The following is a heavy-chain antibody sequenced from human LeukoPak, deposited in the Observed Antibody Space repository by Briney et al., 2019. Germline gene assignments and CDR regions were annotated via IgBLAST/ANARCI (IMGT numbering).Heavy chain of an antibody. CDR2: IIPMFGTP. V-gene: IGHV1-69*05. J-gene: IGHJ4*02. CDR3: ARVKAPSITARLWEYYFDY. Sequence: SVKVSCKASGGTFSSYAFGWVRQAPGQGLEWMGGIIPMFGTPNYAQKFQGRITITTDESTSTAYMELSSLRSEDTAVYYCARVKAPSITARLWEYYFDYWGQGTLVTVSS. D-gene: IGHD6-6*01. CDR1: GGTFSSYA.